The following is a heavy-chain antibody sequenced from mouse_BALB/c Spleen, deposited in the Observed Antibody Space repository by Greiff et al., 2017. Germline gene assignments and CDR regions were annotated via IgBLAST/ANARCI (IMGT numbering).Heavy chain of an antibody. CDR3: ARSTMITTRYFDV. V-gene: IGHV1-54*01. Sequence: LQESGAELVRPGTSVKVSCKASGYAFTNYLIEWVKQRPGQGLEWIGVINPGSGGTNYNEKFKGKATLTADKSSSTAYMQLSSLTSDDSAVYFCARSTMITTRYFDVWGAGTTVTVSS. J-gene: IGHJ1*01. CDR2: INPGSGGT. CDR1: GYAFTNYL. D-gene: IGHD2-4*01.